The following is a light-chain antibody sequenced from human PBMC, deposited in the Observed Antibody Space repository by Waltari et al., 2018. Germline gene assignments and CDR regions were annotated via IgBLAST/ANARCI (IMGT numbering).Light chain of an antibody. J-gene: IGKJ4*01. V-gene: IGKV1-39*01. CDR2: AAS. CDR1: RAISNY. CDR3: QQSHSAPLA. Sequence: DIQMTQSPSSLSASVGDRVTITCRASRAISNYVNWYQQRPGLAPKLLIYAASTLQGGVPTRFTGSGSGTDFTLTISSLQIEDFATYYCQQSHSAPLAFGGGTRLEIK.